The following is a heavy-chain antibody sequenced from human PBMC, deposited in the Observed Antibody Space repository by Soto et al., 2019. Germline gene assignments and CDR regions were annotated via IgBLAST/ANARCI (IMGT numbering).Heavy chain of an antibody. CDR1: GFTFSDTW. D-gene: IGHD6-19*01. CDR3: ARYSSGAGDY. V-gene: IGHV3-74*01. Sequence: EVQPVESGGGLVQPGGSLRLSCAASGFTFSDTWMFWVRQAPGKGLVWVSRINSDGSVTSYADSVKGRFTISRDNAKHTLYLQMNSLRTEDTAVYYCARYSSGAGDYWGQGTLVTVSS. CDR2: INSDGSVT. J-gene: IGHJ4*02.